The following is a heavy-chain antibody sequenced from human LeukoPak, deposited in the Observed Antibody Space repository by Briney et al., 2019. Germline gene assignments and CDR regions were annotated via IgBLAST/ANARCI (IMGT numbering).Heavy chain of an antibody. CDR3: ARGGSSGYYYYGMDV. J-gene: IGHJ6*02. CDR2: INPSGGST. Sequence: ASVTVSCKASGYTFTIYYMHWVRQAPGQGLEWMGIINPSGGSTSYAQKFQGRVTMTRDTSTSTVYMELSSLRSEDTAVYYCARGGSSGYYYYGMDVWGQGTTVTVSS. V-gene: IGHV1-46*01. D-gene: IGHD3-22*01. CDR1: GYTFTIYY.